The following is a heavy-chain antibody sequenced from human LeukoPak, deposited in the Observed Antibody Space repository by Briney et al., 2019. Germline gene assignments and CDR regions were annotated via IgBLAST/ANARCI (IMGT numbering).Heavy chain of an antibody. CDR1: GFTFSDYW. CDR3: ARDLSHCSGGSCYSAHFDY. CDR2: INTDMSST. J-gene: IGHJ4*02. Sequence: PGESLRLSCVASGFTFSDYWMHWVRQAPGKGLVWVSRINTDMSSTIYTDSVKGRFTISRDNAKNTLYLQMNSLRAEDTAVYYCARDLSHCSGGSCYSAHFDYWGLGTLVTVSS. V-gene: IGHV3-74*01. D-gene: IGHD2-15*01.